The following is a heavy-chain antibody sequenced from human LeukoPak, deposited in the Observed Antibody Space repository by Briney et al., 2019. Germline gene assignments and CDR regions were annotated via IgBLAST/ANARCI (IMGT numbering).Heavy chain of an antibody. V-gene: IGHV4-59*08. CDR2: IYYSGST. CDR3: ARHRDYYDT. CDR1: GGSISSYY. D-gene: IGHD3-22*01. Sequence: TSETLSLTCTVSGGSISSYYWSWIRQLPGKGLEWIGYIYYSGSTNYNPSLKSRVTISVDTSKNQFSLKLTSVTAADTAVYFCARHRDYYDTWGHGTLVTVSS. J-gene: IGHJ4*01.